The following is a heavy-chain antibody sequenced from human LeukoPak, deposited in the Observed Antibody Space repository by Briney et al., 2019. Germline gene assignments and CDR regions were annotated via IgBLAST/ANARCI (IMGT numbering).Heavy chain of an antibody. CDR1: AGSISSYY. D-gene: IGHD3-22*01. CDR3: TREDSSGYLGY. V-gene: IGHV4-59*01. J-gene: IGHJ4*02. CDR2: IYYSGST. Sequence: PSETLSLTCTVPAGSISSYYWSWIRQPPGKGLEWIGYIYYSGSTNYNPSLKSRVTISVDTSKNQFSLKLTSLTAADTAVYYCTREDSSGYLGYWGQGTLVTVSS.